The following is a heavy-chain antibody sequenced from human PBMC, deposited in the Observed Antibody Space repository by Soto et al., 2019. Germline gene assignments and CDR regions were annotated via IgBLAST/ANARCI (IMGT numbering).Heavy chain of an antibody. Sequence: SGPTLVNPTQTLTLTCTFSGFSLSTNGVGVGWIRQPPGKALEWLTLIYGDDNKYYSPSLKTRLTVTKDTSKNQVVLTLTNMDPVDTATYYCAHSPAFCSGPGCNYFDYWGLGTPVTVSS. V-gene: IGHV2-5*02. D-gene: IGHD2-15*01. CDR2: IYGDDNK. CDR1: GFSLSTNGVG. J-gene: IGHJ4*02. CDR3: AHSPAFCSGPGCNYFDY.